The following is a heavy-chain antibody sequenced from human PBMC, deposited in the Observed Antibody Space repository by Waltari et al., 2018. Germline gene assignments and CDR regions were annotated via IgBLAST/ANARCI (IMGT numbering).Heavy chain of an antibody. J-gene: IGHJ4*02. V-gene: IGHV6-1*01. CDR1: GDSVHTNSAA. CDR2: TYYRSKWYN. Sequence: QVQLQQSGPGPVKPSQTLSLTCPIPGDSVHTNSAAWHWHRQSPSRGLAWLGRTYYRSKWYNDYAVSVKSRITINPDTSKNQFSLQLNSVTPEDTAVYYCARDRIQLWVFDCWGQGTLVTVSS. D-gene: IGHD5-18*01. CDR3: ARDRIQLWVFDC.